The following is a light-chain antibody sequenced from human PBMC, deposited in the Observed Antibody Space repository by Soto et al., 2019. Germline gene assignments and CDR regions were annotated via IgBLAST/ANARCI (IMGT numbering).Light chain of an antibody. J-gene: IGLJ1*01. Sequence: SALTQPPSVSGSPGQSVTISCSGTSSDVGSYNHVSWYQQAPGTAPKLMIYEVSNRPSGFPDRFSGSKSGNTASLTISGLQPEDEADYYCYSFTTSDTYVFGTGTKVTVL. CDR1: SSDVGSYNH. CDR3: YSFTTSDTYV. CDR2: EVS. V-gene: IGLV2-18*02.